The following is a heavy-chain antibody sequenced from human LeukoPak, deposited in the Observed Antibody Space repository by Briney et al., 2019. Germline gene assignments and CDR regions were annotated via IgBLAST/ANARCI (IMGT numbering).Heavy chain of an antibody. V-gene: IGHV3-48*04. J-gene: IGHJ4*02. Sequence: GGSLRLSCAASGFTFSSYSMNWVRQAPGKGLEWVSYISSSSSTIYYADSVKGRFTISRDNAKNSLYLQMNSPRAEDTAVYYCARLGTGNYWGQGTLVTVSS. D-gene: IGHD3-10*01. CDR2: ISSSSSTI. CDR1: GFTFSSYS. CDR3: ARLGTGNY.